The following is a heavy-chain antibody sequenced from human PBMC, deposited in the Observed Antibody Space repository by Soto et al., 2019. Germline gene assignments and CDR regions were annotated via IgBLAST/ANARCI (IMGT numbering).Heavy chain of an antibody. J-gene: IGHJ4*02. Sequence: GGSLRLSCAASGFTFSSYSMNWVRQAPGKGLEWVSSISSSSSYIYYADSVKGRFTISRDNAKNSLYLQMNSLRAEDTAVYYCARGPGIAVAGNGYWGQGTLVTVSS. CDR3: ARGPGIAVAGNGY. D-gene: IGHD6-19*01. CDR2: ISSSSSYI. CDR1: GFTFSSYS. V-gene: IGHV3-21*01.